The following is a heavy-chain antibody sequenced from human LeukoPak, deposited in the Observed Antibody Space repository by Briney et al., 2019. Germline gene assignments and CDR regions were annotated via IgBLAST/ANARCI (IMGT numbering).Heavy chain of an antibody. J-gene: IGHJ4*03. Sequence: GGSLRLSCAASGFTFSSYAMHWVRQAPGKGLEWVAVISYDGSNKYYADSVKGRFTISRDNAKSTVFLQMNSLRPEDTAVYSCVMGRAYNYWGRGTMVTVSS. CDR2: ISYDGSNK. D-gene: IGHD5-18*01. CDR3: VMGRAYNY. CDR1: GFTFSSYA. V-gene: IGHV3-30-3*01.